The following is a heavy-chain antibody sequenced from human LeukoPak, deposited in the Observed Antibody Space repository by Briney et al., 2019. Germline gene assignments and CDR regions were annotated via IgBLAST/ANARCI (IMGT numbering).Heavy chain of an antibody. CDR1: GGSFSGYY. CDR2: IYYSGNT. J-gene: IGHJ4*02. V-gene: IGHV4-34*01. CDR3: AREGCTNGVCSLDY. D-gene: IGHD2-8*01. Sequence: SETLSLTCAVYGGSFSGYYWSWIRQPPGKGLEWIGSIYYSGNTYYNASLKSRVTISVDTSKNQFSLKLTSVTAADTAVYYCAREGCTNGVCSLDYWGQGTLVTVSS.